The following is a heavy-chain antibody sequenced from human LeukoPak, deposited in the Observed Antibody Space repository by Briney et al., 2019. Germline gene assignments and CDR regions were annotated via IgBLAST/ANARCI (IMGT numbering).Heavy chain of an antibody. CDR3: ARGRYTYGYEGGYYYYYMDV. D-gene: IGHD5-18*01. CDR2: IGFRGNTI. CDR1: GFTFGDYY. J-gene: IGHJ6*03. Sequence: GGSLRLSCVASGFTFGDYYMTWIRQAPGKGLEWVSYIGFRGNTISYADSVKGRFTISRDDAKNSLFLRMNSLRAEDTAVYYCARGRYTYGYEGGYYYYYMDVWGKGTTVTVSS. V-gene: IGHV3-11*04.